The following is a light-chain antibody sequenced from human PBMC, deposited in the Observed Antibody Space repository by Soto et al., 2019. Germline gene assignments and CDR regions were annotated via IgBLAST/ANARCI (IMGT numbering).Light chain of an antibody. J-gene: IGKJ1*01. V-gene: IGKV3-20*01. CDR1: KSVGNNY. CDR3: HQHAASPWT. CDR2: DPS. Sequence: EIVLTQSPGTLSLSPGEGATLSCRASKSVGNNYLAWFQQKPGQAPRLLVYDPSTRAAGIPDRFSGSGSGTDFPLTISGLEPEDFAVYYCHQHAASPWTFGQGTKLEIK.